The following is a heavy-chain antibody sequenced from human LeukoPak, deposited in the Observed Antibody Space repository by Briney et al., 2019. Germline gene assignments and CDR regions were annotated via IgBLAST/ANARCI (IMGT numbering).Heavy chain of an antibody. CDR1: GGSISSGGYY. CDR3: ARGGGDVGYFDY. Sequence: SETLSLTCTVSGGSISSGGYYWSWLRQHPGKGLEWIGYIYYSGSTYYNPSLKSRVTISVDTSKNQFSLKLSSVTAADTAVYYCARGGGDVGYFDYWGQGTLVTVSS. D-gene: IGHD4-17*01. CDR2: IYYSGST. J-gene: IGHJ4*02. V-gene: IGHV4-31*03.